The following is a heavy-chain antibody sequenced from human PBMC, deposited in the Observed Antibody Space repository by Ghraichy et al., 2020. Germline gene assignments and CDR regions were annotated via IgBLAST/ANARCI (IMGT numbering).Heavy chain of an antibody. CDR3: AKAPFGSGKNYYFDS. J-gene: IGHJ4*02. V-gene: IGHV3-7*01. Sequence: GESLNISCVASGFTFDSYWMTWVRQGPGKGLEWVAHINQDGSQTYEVESVRGRFTISRDNAKNSLYLQLNSLRAEDTAVYYCAKAPFGSGKNYYFDSWGQGTLVTVSS. D-gene: IGHD3-10*01. CDR2: INQDGSQT. CDR1: GFTFDSYW.